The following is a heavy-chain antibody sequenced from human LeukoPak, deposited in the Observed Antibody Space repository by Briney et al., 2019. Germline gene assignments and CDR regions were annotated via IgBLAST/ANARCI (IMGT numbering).Heavy chain of an antibody. CDR1: GFTFSSYS. V-gene: IGHV3-21*01. CDR3: ARDTSEVTTSRDFDY. Sequence: GGSLRLSCAASGFTFSSYSMNWVRQAPGKGLEWVSSISSSSSYIYCADSVKGRFTISRDNAKNSLYLQMSSLRAEDTAVYYCARDTSEVTTSRDFDYWGQGTLVTVSS. J-gene: IGHJ4*02. CDR2: ISSSSSYI. D-gene: IGHD4-17*01.